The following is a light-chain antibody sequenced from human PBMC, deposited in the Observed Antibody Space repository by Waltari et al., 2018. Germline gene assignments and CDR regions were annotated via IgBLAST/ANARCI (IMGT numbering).Light chain of an antibody. J-gene: IGLJ3*02. CDR1: GSDVGDYNS. Sequence: QSALTQPRPVSGSPGQSVTISYTGTGSDVGDYNSVSWYQQHPGKAPKLVIYDVTKRPSGVPDRFSGSKSGNSASLTVSGLQAEDEADYYCCSYAGTWVFGGGTKLTVL. CDR3: CSYAGTWV. V-gene: IGLV2-11*01. CDR2: DVT.